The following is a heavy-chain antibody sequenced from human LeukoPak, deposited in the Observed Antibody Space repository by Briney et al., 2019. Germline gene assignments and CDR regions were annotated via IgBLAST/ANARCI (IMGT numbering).Heavy chain of an antibody. V-gene: IGHV3-21*01. CDR2: ISSSSSYI. CDR3: ARDLVAPGIRYGMDV. CDR1: GFTFSSYS. Sequence: QPGRSLRLSCAASGFTFSSYSMNWVRQAPGKGLEWVSSISSSSSYIYYADSVKGRFTISRDNAKNSLYLQMNSLRAEDTAVYYCARDLVAPGIRYGMDVWGQGTTVTVSS. D-gene: IGHD2-8*02. J-gene: IGHJ6*02.